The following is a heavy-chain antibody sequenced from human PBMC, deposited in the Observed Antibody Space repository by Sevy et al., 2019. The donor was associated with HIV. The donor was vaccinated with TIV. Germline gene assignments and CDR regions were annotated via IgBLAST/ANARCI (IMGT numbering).Heavy chain of an antibody. CDR1: GFTVNTYA. J-gene: IGHJ4*02. CDR3: TTDAHDFTNYPSPYYFDQ. D-gene: IGHD4-4*01. V-gene: IGHV3-15*01. Sequence: GGSLRLSCAVSGFTVNTYAMSWVRQAPGKGLEWVGRIKSKTDGGPTDYAAPVKGRFTISRDESKNTLYLQMNSLKTEDTAVYYCTTDAHDFTNYPSPYYFDQWGQGTLVTVSS. CDR2: IKSKTDGGPT.